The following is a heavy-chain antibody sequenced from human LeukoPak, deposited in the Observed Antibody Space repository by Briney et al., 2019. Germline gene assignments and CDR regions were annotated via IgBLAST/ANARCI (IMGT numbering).Heavy chain of an antibody. Sequence: PGGSLRLSCAASGFTFSSYGMHWVRQAPGKGLEWVAVISYDGSNKYYADSVKGRFTISRDNSKNTLYLQMNSLRAEDTAVYYCARSIAVAGTGVDYWGQGTLVTASS. CDR1: GFTFSSYG. D-gene: IGHD6-19*01. V-gene: IGHV3-30*12. CDR2: ISYDGSNK. CDR3: ARSIAVAGTGVDY. J-gene: IGHJ4*02.